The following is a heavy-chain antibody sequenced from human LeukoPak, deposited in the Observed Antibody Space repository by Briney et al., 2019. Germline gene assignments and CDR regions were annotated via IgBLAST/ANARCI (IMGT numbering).Heavy chain of an antibody. CDR2: IYPDGRT. CDR3: ARVVVSRVVDYAIDV. J-gene: IGHJ3*01. CDR1: GFTVSDNC. D-gene: IGHD2-15*01. V-gene: IGHV3-53*01. Sequence: PGGSLRLSCAPSGFTVSDNCMTWVRQAPGKGLDWVSAIYPDGRTYYADSVKGRLTISKDNSKNSLYLQIDGLRADDTAVYYCARVVVSRVVDYAIDVWGQGTMVAVSS.